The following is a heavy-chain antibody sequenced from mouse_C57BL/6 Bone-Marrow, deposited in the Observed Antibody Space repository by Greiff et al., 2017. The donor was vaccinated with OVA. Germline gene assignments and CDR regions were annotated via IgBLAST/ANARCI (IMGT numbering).Heavy chain of an antibody. Sequence: QVQLQQSGAELVKPGASVKMSCKASGYTFTSYWITWVTQSPLQSVEWILAMYPGSGSTNYNEKFKSKATLTVDTSSSTAYMQLSSLTSEDSAVYYCARLGKLGMFAYWGQGTLVTVSA. D-gene: IGHD4-1*01. V-gene: IGHV1-55*01. CDR1: GYTFTSYW. J-gene: IGHJ3*01. CDR2: MYPGSGST. CDR3: ARLGKLGMFAY.